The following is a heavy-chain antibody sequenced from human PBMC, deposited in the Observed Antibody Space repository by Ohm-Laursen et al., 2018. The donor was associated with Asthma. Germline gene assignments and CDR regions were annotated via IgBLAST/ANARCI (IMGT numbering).Heavy chain of an antibody. CDR2: IYYSGLT. CDR1: GGSISSGGYY. V-gene: IGHV4-31*03. J-gene: IGHJ4*02. CDR3: ARGAFYYESTGYYFFDH. D-gene: IGHD3-22*01. Sequence: SQTLSLTCTVSGGSISSGGYYWSRIRQHPGKGLEWIGYIYYSGLTYSNPSLRSRVIISVDTSKNQFSLNLTSVTAADTAVYYCARGAFYYESTGYYFFDHWGQGALVTVSS.